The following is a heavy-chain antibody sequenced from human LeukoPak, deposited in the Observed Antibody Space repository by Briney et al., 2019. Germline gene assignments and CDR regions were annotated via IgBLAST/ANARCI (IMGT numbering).Heavy chain of an antibody. D-gene: IGHD6-13*01. CDR3: ATGVEAAGTRFDP. J-gene: IGHJ5*02. CDR2: FDPEDGET. CDR1: GYTLTELS. V-gene: IGHV1-24*01. Sequence: ASVKVSCKVSGYTLTELSMHWVRQAPGKGLEWMGGFDPEDGETFYAQKFQGRVTMTEDTSTDTAYMELSSLRSEDTAVYYCATGVEAAGTRFDPWGQGTLVTVSS.